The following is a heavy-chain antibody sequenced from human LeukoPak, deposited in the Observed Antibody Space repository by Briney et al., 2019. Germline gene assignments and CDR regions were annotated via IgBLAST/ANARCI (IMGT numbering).Heavy chain of an antibody. CDR3: AKGRCGGDCYPWFLDY. D-gene: IGHD2-21*02. Sequence: PGGSLRLSCAASGFTFSSYAMTWVRQAPGKGLEWVSAISGSGGSKNYVDSVKARFSISRDNSKNTLFLQMNSLRVEDTAIYYCAKGRCGGDCYPWFLDYWGQGALVTVSS. V-gene: IGHV3-23*01. CDR2: ISGSGGSK. J-gene: IGHJ4*02. CDR1: GFTFSSYA.